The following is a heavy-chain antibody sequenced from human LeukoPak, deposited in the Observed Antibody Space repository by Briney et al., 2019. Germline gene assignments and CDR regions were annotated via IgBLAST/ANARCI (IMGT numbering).Heavy chain of an antibody. Sequence: PGGTLRLSCAASGFTFRTYSMNWVRHAPRKGLEWVSYISSSGNTVYYAGSVKGRFTISRDNAKNSLYLQMNSLRAEDTAVYYCARNWNWDYYFDYWGQGTLVTVSS. CDR1: GFTFRTYS. V-gene: IGHV3-48*04. D-gene: IGHD1-7*01. CDR2: ISSSGNTV. J-gene: IGHJ4*02. CDR3: ARNWNWDYYFDY.